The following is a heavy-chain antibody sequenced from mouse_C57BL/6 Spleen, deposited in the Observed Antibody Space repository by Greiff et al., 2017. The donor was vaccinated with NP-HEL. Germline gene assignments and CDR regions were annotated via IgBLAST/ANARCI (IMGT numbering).Heavy chain of an antibody. J-gene: IGHJ1*03. CDR3: ARWPYYYGSSYGYFDV. CDR2: IYPGDGDT. D-gene: IGHD1-1*01. Sequence: QVQLQQSGAELVKPGASVKIPCKASGYAFSSYWMNWVKQRPGKGLEWIGQIYPGDGDTNYNGKFKGKATLTADKSSSTAYMQLSSLTSEDSAVYFCARWPYYYGSSYGYFDVWGTGTTVTVSS. V-gene: IGHV1-80*01. CDR1: GYAFSSYW.